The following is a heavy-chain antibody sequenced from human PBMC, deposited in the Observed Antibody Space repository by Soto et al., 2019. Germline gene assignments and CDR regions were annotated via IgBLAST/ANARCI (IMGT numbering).Heavy chain of an antibody. CDR3: ARDASGHHRNCGMDV. CDR1: GYIFTSYG. V-gene: IGHV1-18*01. J-gene: IGHJ6*02. CDR2: ISAYTGDT. D-gene: IGHD6-19*01. Sequence: WASVKVSCKASGYIFTSYGFIWVRQAPGQGLQWMGWISAYTGDTKYAPKLQGRVTMTTDTSTSTAYMELRSLRADDTAVYYCARDASGHHRNCGMDVWGQGTTVTVSS.